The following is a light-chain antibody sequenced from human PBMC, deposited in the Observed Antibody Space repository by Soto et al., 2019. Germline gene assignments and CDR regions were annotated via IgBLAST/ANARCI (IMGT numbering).Light chain of an antibody. CDR1: SSDVGGYNY. CDR2: DVN. CDR3: CSYAGSYNVV. V-gene: IGLV2-11*01. Sequence: QSVLTQPRSVSGSPGQSVTISCTGTSSDVGGYNYVSWYQQHPGEAPKLMIYDVNKRPSGVPDRFSGSKSGNTASLTISGLQAEDEADYYCCSYAGSYNVVFGGGTKLTVL. J-gene: IGLJ2*01.